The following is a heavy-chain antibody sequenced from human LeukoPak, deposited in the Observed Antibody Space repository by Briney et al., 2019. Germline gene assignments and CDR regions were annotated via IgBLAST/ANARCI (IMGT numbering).Heavy chain of an antibody. CDR3: AKARGSGNSIYFDS. Sequence: GGSLRLSCAASGFTVSSNYMSWVRQAPGKGLEWVSVTYSGGSTYYADSVKGRFTISRDNSKNTLSLQMNSLRVEDTALYFCAKARGSGNSIYFDSWGQGTLVTVSS. D-gene: IGHD4-23*01. V-gene: IGHV3-53*01. CDR2: TYSGGST. J-gene: IGHJ4*02. CDR1: GFTVSSNY.